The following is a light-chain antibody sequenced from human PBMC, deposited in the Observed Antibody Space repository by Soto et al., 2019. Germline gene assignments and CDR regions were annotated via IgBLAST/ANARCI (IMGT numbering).Light chain of an antibody. CDR2: DVS. J-gene: IGLJ1*01. CDR3: SSYTSTTTPYV. Sequence: QSALTQPASVSGSPGQSITISCTGTSSDVGGYNYVSWYQQHPGKAPKLMIYDVSYRPSGVSNRFSGSKSGSTASLTISGLQAEDEADYYSSSYTSTTTPYVFGPGTKLTVL. CDR1: SSDVGGYNY. V-gene: IGLV2-14*01.